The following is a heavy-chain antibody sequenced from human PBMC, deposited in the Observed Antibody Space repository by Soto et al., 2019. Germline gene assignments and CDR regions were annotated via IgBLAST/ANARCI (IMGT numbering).Heavy chain of an antibody. Sequence: EVQLVESGGGLVKPGGSLRLSCAASGFTFSSYSMNWVRQAPGKGLEWVSSISSSSSYIYYADSVKGRFTISRDNAKNSLYLQMNSLRAEDSAVYYCAREGVQYGSWSFYYCGRDVWGQWTTVTVSS. CDR1: GFTFSSYS. CDR2: ISSSSSYI. CDR3: AREGVQYGSWSFYYCGRDV. V-gene: IGHV3-21*01. D-gene: IGHD2-15*01. J-gene: IGHJ6*02.